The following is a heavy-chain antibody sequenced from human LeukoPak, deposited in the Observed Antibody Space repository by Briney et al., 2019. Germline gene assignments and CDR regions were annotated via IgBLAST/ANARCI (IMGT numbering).Heavy chain of an antibody. Sequence: ASVKVSCKASGYTFTSYGISWVRQAPGQGLEWMGWISAYNGNTNYAQKFQGRVAMTTDTSTNTAYMDLRSLRFDDTTVYYCARTGGYDPQLAFDIWGQGTLFTVSS. CDR1: GYTFTSYG. J-gene: IGHJ3*02. V-gene: IGHV1-18*01. D-gene: IGHD5-12*01. CDR3: ARTGGYDPQLAFDI. CDR2: ISAYNGNT.